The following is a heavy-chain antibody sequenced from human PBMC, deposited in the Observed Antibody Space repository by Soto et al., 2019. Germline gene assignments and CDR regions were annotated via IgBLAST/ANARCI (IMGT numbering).Heavy chain of an antibody. V-gene: IGHV4-39*01. D-gene: IGHD2-15*01. CDR3: ARTPGGGGGYFDL. Sequence: QLQLQESGPGLVKPSETLSLTCTVSGGSISSSSYYWGWIRQPPGKGLEWIGSIYYSVSTYYNPSLKRRVTISVDTSENQFSLKLSSVTAADTAVYSCARTPGGGGGYFDLWGRGTLVTVAS. CDR1: GGSISSSSYY. CDR2: IYYSVST. J-gene: IGHJ2*01.